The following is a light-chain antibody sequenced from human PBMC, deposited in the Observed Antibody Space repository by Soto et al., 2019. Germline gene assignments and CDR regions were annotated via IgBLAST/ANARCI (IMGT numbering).Light chain of an antibody. V-gene: IGLV2-14*01. CDR2: EVS. CDR3: SSYTSSSTLV. J-gene: IGLJ1*01. CDR1: SSDVGGYNY. Sequence: QSALTQPASVSGSHGQSITISCTGTSSDVGGYNYVSWYQQHPGKAPKLMIYEVSTRPSGVSNRFSGSKSGNTASLTISGLQAEDEADYYCSSYTSSSTLVFGTGTKLTVL.